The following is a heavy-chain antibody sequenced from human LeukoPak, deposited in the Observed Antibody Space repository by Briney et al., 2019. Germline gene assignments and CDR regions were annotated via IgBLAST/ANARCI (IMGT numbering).Heavy chain of an antibody. Sequence: ASVKVSCKASVYTFTSYGISWLRQAPGQRLEGMGGISAYNVNTNYAQKLQARVTRTTDTSTITAYMAPRSLRSDDPAVYYCARDGFDCSSTSCTRDYYYYGMDVWGKGTTVTVSS. CDR1: VYTFTSYG. D-gene: IGHD2-2*01. V-gene: IGHV1-18*04. CDR2: ISAYNVNT. J-gene: IGHJ6*04. CDR3: ARDGFDCSSTSCTRDYYYYGMDV.